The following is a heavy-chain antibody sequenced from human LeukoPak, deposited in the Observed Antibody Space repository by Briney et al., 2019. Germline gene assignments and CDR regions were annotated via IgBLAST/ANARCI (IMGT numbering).Heavy chain of an antibody. CDR3: ARKKSYYYGMDV. V-gene: IGHV4-34*01. J-gene: IGHJ6*02. CDR1: GGSFSGYY. Sequence: SETLSLTCAVYGGSFSGYYWSWIRQPPGKGLEWIGEINHSGSTNYNPSLKSRVTISVDTSKNQFSLKLSSVTAADTAVYYCARKKSYYYGMDVWGQGTTVAVSS. CDR2: INHSGST.